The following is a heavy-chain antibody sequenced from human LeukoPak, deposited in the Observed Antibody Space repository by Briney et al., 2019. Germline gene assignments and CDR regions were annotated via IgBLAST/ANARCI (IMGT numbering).Heavy chain of an antibody. V-gene: IGHV4-61*01. Sequence: SETLSLTCTVSGVSISSSSYYWSRIRQPPGKGLEWIGYIYYSGSTNYNPSLKSRVTISVDTSKNRFSLKLSSVTAADTAVYYCARWRNADYYGSGRSDYFDYWGQGTLVTVSS. CDR1: GVSISSSSYY. CDR3: ARWRNADYYGSGRSDYFDY. D-gene: IGHD3-10*01. J-gene: IGHJ4*02. CDR2: IYYSGST.